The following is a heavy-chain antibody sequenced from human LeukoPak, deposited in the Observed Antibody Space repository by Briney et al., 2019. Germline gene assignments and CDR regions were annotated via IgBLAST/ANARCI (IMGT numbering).Heavy chain of an antibody. D-gene: IGHD6-19*01. V-gene: IGHV3-23*01. CDR3: AKDESSGWSGGAFDI. J-gene: IGHJ3*02. Sequence: PGGSLRLSCAASGLTFSSYAMSWVRQAPGKGLEWVSAISGSGGSTYYADSVKGRFTISRDNSKNTLYLQMNSLRAEDTAVYYCAKDESSGWSGGAFDIWGQGTMVTVSS. CDR2: ISGSGGST. CDR1: GLTFSSYA.